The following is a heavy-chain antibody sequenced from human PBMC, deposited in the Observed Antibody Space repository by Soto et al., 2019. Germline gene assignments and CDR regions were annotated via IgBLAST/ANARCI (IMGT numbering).Heavy chain of an antibody. CDR2: IYYSGST. Sequence: QLQLQESGPGLVKPSETLSLTCTVSGGSISSSSYYWGWIRQPPGKGLEWIGSIYYSGSTYYNPSLKSRVTISVDTSKNQFSLKLSSVTAADTAVYYCARIYYDSSGYGILLHFDYWGQGTLVTVSS. CDR3: ARIYYDSSGYGILLHFDY. D-gene: IGHD3-22*01. V-gene: IGHV4-39*01. CDR1: GGSISSSSYY. J-gene: IGHJ4*02.